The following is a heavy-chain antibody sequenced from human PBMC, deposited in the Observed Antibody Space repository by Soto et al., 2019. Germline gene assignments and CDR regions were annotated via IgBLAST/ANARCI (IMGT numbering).Heavy chain of an antibody. CDR2: INHRGSI. D-gene: IGHD2-2*01. CDR1: GGSFSGYY. Sequence: QVQLQQWGAGLLKPSETLSLNCAVYGGSFSGYYWSWIRQPPGKGLEWIGEINHRGSINYNPSLKSRVNKSVDSSKNQFSPKLNYVTAADTGVFYCARGSRVRIPAASWRDYYCLGLDVGGQGNGVNVFS. V-gene: IGHV4-34*01. CDR3: ARGSRVRIPAASWRDYYCLGLDV. J-gene: IGHJ6*02.